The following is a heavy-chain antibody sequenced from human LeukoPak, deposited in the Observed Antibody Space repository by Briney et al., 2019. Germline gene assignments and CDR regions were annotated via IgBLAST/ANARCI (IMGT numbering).Heavy chain of an antibody. J-gene: IGHJ5*02. Sequence: GGSLRLSCAASGFTFSSYAMSWVRQAPGKGLEWVSAISGSGGSTYYADSVKGRFTISRDNSKNTLYLQMNSLRAEDTAVYYCAKEGDQAYYYGSGSYLDPWGQGTLVTASS. CDR2: ISGSGGST. CDR3: AKEGDQAYYYGSGSYLDP. D-gene: IGHD3-10*01. CDR1: GFTFSSYA. V-gene: IGHV3-23*01.